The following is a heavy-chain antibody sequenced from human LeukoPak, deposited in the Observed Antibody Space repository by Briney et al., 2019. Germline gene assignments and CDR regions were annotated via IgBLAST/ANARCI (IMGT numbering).Heavy chain of an antibody. J-gene: IGHJ4*02. V-gene: IGHV3-7*01. Sequence: GGSLRLSCVASGFSISNYWMSWVRQAPGKGLEWVANINPDGSDKYHVDSVKGRFTISRDNGENSLYLQMNSLRAEDTAVYYCARLTFTATTFVYWGQGALVTVS. CDR1: GFSISNYW. CDR3: ARLTFTATTFVY. CDR2: INPDGSDK. D-gene: IGHD5-24*01.